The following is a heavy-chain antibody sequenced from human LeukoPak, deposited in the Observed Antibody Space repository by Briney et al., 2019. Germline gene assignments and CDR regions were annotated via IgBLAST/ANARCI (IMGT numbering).Heavy chain of an antibody. D-gene: IGHD1-1*01. Sequence: ASVKVSCKASGYTFSSYTISWVRQAPGQGLEWMGRIIPILDIANYAQKFEGRVTITADKSTSTAYMEVNSLTSEDTAVYYCARHPLEYWYFALWGRGTLVTVSS. CDR3: ARHPLEYWYFAL. V-gene: IGHV1-69*02. J-gene: IGHJ2*01. CDR2: IIPILDIA. CDR1: GYTFSSYT.